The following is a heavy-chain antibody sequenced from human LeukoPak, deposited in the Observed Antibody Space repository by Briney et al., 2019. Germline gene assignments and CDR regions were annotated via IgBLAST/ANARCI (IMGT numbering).Heavy chain of an antibody. CDR2: IWYDGSNK. Sequence: GGSLRLSCAASGFTFSSYSMHWVRQAPGKGLKWVAVIWYDGSNKYYADSVKGRFTISRDNSKNTLYLQMNSLRAEDTAVYYCARGSRNLFYGDPDYFDYWGQGTLVTVSS. CDR1: GFTFSSYS. J-gene: IGHJ4*02. CDR3: ARGSRNLFYGDPDYFDY. D-gene: IGHD4-17*01. V-gene: IGHV3-33*01.